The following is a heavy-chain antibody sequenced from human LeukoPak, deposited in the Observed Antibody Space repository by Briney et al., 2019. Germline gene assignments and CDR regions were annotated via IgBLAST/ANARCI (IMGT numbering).Heavy chain of an antibody. Sequence: PSETLSLTCTVSGGSISSSNYYWGWIRQPPGKGLEWIGTIYYIGSTYYNPSLKSRVTISVDTSKKQFSLKLNSVTAADTAVYYCARQSRSGRPPVSGFDYWGQGTLVTVSS. J-gene: IGHJ4*02. CDR1: GGSISSSNYY. V-gene: IGHV4-39*01. CDR3: ARQSRSGRPPVSGFDY. D-gene: IGHD1-26*01. CDR2: IYYIGST.